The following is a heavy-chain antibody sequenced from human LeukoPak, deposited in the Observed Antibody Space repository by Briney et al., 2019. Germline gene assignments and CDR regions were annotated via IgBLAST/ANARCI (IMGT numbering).Heavy chain of an antibody. CDR3: ARDDFWSGYPDY. CDR2: INHSGST. D-gene: IGHD3-3*01. CDR1: GGSISSSSYY. V-gene: IGHV4-39*07. J-gene: IGHJ4*02. Sequence: KPSETLSLTCTVSGGSISSSSYYWGWIRQPPGKGLEWIGEINHSGSTNYNPSLKSRVTISVDTSKNQFSLKLSSVTAADTAVYYCARDDFWSGYPDYWGQGTLVTVSS.